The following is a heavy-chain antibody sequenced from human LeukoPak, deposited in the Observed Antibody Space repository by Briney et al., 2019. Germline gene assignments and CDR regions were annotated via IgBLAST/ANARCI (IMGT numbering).Heavy chain of an antibody. CDR2: ISSNGGST. V-gene: IGHV3-64*01. D-gene: IGHD5-18*01. Sequence: GGPLRLSCAASGFTFSSYAMHWVRQAPGKGLEYVSSISSNGGSTYYANSVKGRFTISRDNSKNTLNLQMGSLRGDDMAVYYCARDQGYKYGYGFDYWGQGTLVTVSS. CDR1: GFTFSSYA. CDR3: ARDQGYKYGYGFDY. J-gene: IGHJ4*02.